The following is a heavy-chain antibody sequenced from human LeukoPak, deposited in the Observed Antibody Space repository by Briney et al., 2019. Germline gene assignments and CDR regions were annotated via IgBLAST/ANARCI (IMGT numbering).Heavy chain of an antibody. CDR2: INHSGSN. J-gene: IGHJ5*02. CDR3: HARPRYYGDYIKRHNWFDP. V-gene: IGHV4-34*01. Sequence: SETLSLTCAVYSGSFNGYYWSWLPQPPGKGREWIREINHSGSNNYNPSLKSRVTISVDPSKNQFSLKLSSVTAADTAVYYCHARPRYYGDYIKRHNWFDPWGQGTLVTVSS. D-gene: IGHD4-17*01. CDR1: SGSFNGYY.